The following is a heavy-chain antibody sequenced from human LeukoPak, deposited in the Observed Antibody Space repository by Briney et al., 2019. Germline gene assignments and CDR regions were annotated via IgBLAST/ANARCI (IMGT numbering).Heavy chain of an antibody. J-gene: IGHJ4*02. CDR2: IYYSGST. CDR3: ARWPSITMIVAYIDY. CDR1: GGSISSYY. Sequence: PSETLSLTCTVSGGSISSYYWSWIRQPPGKGLEWFGSIYYSGSTYYNPSLKSRVTISVDTSKNQFSLKLSSVTAADTAVYYCARWPSITMIVAYIDYWGQGTLVTVSS. V-gene: IGHV4-39*01. D-gene: IGHD3-22*01.